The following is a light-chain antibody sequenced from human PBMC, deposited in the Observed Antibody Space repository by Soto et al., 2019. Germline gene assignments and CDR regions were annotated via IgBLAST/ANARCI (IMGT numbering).Light chain of an antibody. CDR2: DAS. CDR1: QSVSSY. CDR3: QQRSNWPST. V-gene: IGKV3-11*01. J-gene: IGKJ4*01. Sequence: EIVLTQSPAPLSLSPGERAALSCRASQSVSSYLAWYQQKPGQAPRLLIYDASKWATGIPARFSGSGSGTDFTLTISSLEPEDFEVYFCQQRSNWPSTFGGGTKVE.